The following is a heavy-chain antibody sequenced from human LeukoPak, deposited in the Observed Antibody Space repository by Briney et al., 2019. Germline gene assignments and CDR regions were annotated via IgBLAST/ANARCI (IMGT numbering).Heavy chain of an antibody. J-gene: IGHJ4*02. CDR3: TTPYYYDSSGYPY. Sequence: AGGSLRLSCAASGFTFNNAWMSWVHQAPGKGLEWVGRIKSKTDGGTTDHAAPVKGRFTISRDDSKNTLYLQMNSLKTEDTAVYYCTTPYYYDSSGYPYWGQGTLVTVSS. CDR1: GFTFNNAW. CDR2: IKSKTDGGTT. V-gene: IGHV3-15*01. D-gene: IGHD3-22*01.